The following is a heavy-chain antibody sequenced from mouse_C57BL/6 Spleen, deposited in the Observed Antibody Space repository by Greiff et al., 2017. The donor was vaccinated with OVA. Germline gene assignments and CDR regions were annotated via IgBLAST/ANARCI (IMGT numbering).Heavy chain of an antibody. V-gene: IGHV1-55*01. J-gene: IGHJ1*03. CDR1: GYTFTSYW. CDR2: IYPGSGRT. Sequence: QVQLQQPGAELVKPGASVKMSCKASGYTFTSYWITWVKQRPGHGLEWIGDIYPGSGRTNYNEKFKSKATLTVEPHSSTAYMQRSILTSEDSAFDYCARSPYYGSSDWYFDVWGTGTTVTVSS. CDR3: ARSPYYGSSDWYFDV. D-gene: IGHD1-1*01.